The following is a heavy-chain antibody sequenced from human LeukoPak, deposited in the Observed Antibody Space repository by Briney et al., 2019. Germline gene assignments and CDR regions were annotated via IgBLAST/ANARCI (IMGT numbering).Heavy chain of an antibody. D-gene: IGHD6-13*01. Sequence: GGSLRRSCAASGFTLSSYWMHWVRQAPGKGLVWVSRINSDGSSTSYADSVKGRFTISRDNAKNTLYLQMNSLRAEDTGVYYCARIASHSSSWYDGGYWGQGTLVTVSS. CDR3: ARIASHSSSWYDGGY. V-gene: IGHV3-74*01. CDR1: GFTLSSYW. J-gene: IGHJ4*02. CDR2: INSDGSST.